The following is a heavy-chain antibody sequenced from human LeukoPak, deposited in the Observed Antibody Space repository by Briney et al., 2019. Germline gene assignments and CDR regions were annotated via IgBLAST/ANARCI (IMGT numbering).Heavy chain of an antibody. J-gene: IGHJ4*02. V-gene: IGHV4-61*02. CDR3: AVYYYDSRGYLFDY. CDR2: IYASGST. D-gene: IGHD3-22*01. Sequence: PSETLSLTCTVSVGSISSGNYYWSWIRQPAGKGLEWIGRIYASGSTNYNPSLKSRVTISVDTSKNQFSLKLSSVTAADTAVYYCAVYYYDSRGYLFDYWGQGTLVTVSS. CDR1: VGSISSGNYY.